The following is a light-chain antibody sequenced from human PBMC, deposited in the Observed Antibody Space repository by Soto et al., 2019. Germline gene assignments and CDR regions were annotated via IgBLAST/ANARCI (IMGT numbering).Light chain of an antibody. CDR3: QKSYSSPPT. CDR2: AAS. CDR1: QSISNH. V-gene: IGKV1-39*01. Sequence: DIQITHSPASLSASVEERVIITFRASQSISNHLNWYQQKPGKAPKLLIFAASSLQSGVPSRFSGSRSGPAFTLTISSLQPEDFATYYCQKSYSSPPTFGQGTRLEIK. J-gene: IGKJ5*01.